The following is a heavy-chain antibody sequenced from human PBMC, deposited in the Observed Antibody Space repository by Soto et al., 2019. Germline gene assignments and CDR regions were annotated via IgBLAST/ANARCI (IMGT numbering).Heavy chain of an antibody. V-gene: IGHV1-2*02. CDR2: IDPNNGDT. J-gene: IGHJ6*02. CDR3: ARLRGQFYYGMDV. CDR1: GYNFIGYY. Sequence: QVQLVQSGAEVKKPGASVKVSCKASGYNFIGYYILWVRQAPGQGLQWMGWIDPNNGDTDSAQKFQGRITMTRDTSISTVYMDLSSLRIDDTAIYYCARLRGQFYYGMDVWGQGTTVAVSS. D-gene: IGHD6-19*01.